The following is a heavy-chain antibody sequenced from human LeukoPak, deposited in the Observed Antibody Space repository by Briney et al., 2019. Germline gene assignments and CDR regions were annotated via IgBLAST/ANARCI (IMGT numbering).Heavy chain of an antibody. Sequence: SQTLSLTRAISGDSFSSNSAAWHWISQSLSRGLEWLGRTYYKTKWYNDYAVSVDSLITNNPDTSKNQCSLKMKYVTPEDTAVYYCARDQLAVAVTFDYWGQGTLVTVSS. V-gene: IGHV6-1*01. D-gene: IGHD6-19*01. J-gene: IGHJ4*02. CDR3: ARDQLAVAVTFDY. CDR2: TYYKTKWYN. CDR1: GDSFSSNSAA.